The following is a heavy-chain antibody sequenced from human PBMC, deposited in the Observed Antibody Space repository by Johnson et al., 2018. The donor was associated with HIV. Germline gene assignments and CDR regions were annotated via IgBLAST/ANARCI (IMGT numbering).Heavy chain of an antibody. CDR3: AKVHSSASLNGAFDI. D-gene: IGHD6-6*01. J-gene: IGHJ3*02. Sequence: QMQLVESGGGVVQPGRSLRLSCAASGFTFSSYGIHWVRQAPGKGLEWVAVISYDGSIKYYVDSVKGRLTISRDNAKNSLYLQMNSLRAEDTALYYCAKVHSSASLNGAFDIWGQGTMVTVSS. CDR2: ISYDGSIK. V-gene: IGHV3-30*18. CDR1: GFTFSSYG.